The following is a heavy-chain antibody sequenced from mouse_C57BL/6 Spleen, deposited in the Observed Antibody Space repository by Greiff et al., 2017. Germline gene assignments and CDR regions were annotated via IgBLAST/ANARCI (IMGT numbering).Heavy chain of an antibody. Sequence: VQLQQSGPELVKPGASVKISCKASGYTFTDYYMNWVKQSHGKSLEWIGDINPNNGGTSYNQKFKGKATLTVDTSSSTAYMQLSSLTSEDSAVYFCARGPLYYGSSYGYFDVWGTGTTVTVSS. V-gene: IGHV1-26*01. CDR2: INPNNGGT. CDR3: ARGPLYYGSSYGYFDV. J-gene: IGHJ1*03. D-gene: IGHD1-1*01. CDR1: GYTFTDYY.